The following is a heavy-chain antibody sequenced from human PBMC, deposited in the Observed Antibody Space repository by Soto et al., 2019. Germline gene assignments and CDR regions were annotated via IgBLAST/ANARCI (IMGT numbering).Heavy chain of an antibody. J-gene: IGHJ4*02. Sequence: QVQLVQSGAEVQKPGSSVKVSCKASGGTFRSYSINWVRQAPGQGLEWMGEIIPIFGTANYAQKFQGRGTITSDESTSTAYLAPSSLRSEDAAMYYCTIDGGRHPGGIDCWCQGTLVTVSS. V-gene: IGHV1-69*01. CDR3: TIDGGRHPGGIDC. CDR2: IIPIFGTA. D-gene: IGHD1-26*01. CDR1: GGTFRSYS.